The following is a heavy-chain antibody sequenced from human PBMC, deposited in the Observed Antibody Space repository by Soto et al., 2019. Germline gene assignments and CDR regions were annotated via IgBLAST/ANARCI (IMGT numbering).Heavy chain of an antibody. Sequence: GGSLRLSCAASGFTFNTYGMHWVRQAPGRGLEWVAVIWYDGSIKYYADSVKGRFTISRDNSKNTLYLQMNSLRAEDTAVYYCARIDCTGGSCRPYAYYDMDVWGQGTTVTVSS. D-gene: IGHD2-15*01. CDR1: GFTFNTYG. V-gene: IGHV3-33*01. CDR3: ARIDCTGGSCRPYAYYDMDV. CDR2: IWYDGSIK. J-gene: IGHJ6*02.